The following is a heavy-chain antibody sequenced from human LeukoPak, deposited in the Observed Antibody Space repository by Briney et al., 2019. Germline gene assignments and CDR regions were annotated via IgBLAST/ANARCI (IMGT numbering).Heavy chain of an antibody. CDR2: INHSGST. D-gene: IGHD2-15*01. V-gene: IGHV4-34*01. J-gene: IGHJ4*02. Sequence: SETLSLTCAVYGGSFSGYYWSWIRQPPGKGLEWIGEINHSGSTNYNPSLKSRVTISVDTSKNQFSLKLSSVTAADTAVYYCARGGRYCSGGSCFQSLHDYWGQGTLVTVSS. CDR3: ARGGRYCSGGSCFQSLHDY. CDR1: GGSFSGYY.